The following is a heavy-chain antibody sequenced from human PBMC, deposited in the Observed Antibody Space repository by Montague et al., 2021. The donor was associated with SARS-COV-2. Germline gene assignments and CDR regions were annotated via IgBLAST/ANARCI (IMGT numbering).Heavy chain of an antibody. CDR2: IDRDDDK. CDR3: ARRTYDILTGYDYGMDV. V-gene: IGHV2-70*11. CDR1: GFSLSTSGMC. D-gene: IGHD3-9*01. Sequence: VKPTQTLTLTCTFSGFSLSTSGMCVSWIRQPPGKALEWLARIDRDDDKYYSTSLKTRLTISKDTSKNQVVLTMTNMDPVDTATYYCARRTYDILTGYDYGMDVWGQGTTVTVSS. J-gene: IGHJ6*02.